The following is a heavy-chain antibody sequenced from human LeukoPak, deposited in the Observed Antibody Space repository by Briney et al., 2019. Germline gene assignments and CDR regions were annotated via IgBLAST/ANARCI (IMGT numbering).Heavy chain of an antibody. CDR1: GHSDSDYY. Sequence: SDTLSLTCSVSGHSDSDYYCNWIRQRPGKGLEWIGYVYNSGITNYNPSLRSRVTISVDTSKNQFSLKLNSVTAADTAVYCCARVRFSSGYSNWGQGTLVTVSS. CDR2: VYNSGIT. J-gene: IGHJ1*01. CDR3: ARVRFSSGYSN. D-gene: IGHD3-22*01. V-gene: IGHV4-59*02.